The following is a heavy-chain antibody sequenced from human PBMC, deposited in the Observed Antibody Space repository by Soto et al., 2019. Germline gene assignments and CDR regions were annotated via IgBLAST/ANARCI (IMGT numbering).Heavy chain of an antibody. V-gene: IGHV1-18*01. CDR2: ISTHVRDT. D-gene: IGHD2-15*01. CDR1: GYTFTSYG. Sequence: QVQLVQSGAEVKEPGASVKVSCKASGYTFTSYGISWVRQAPGQGLECMGWISTHVRDTNYAQKCQGSITMTTDTATSTAYVELRSLISDDTAVYYCARDWYCSGGTCSNTFDIWGHGTMVTVSS. J-gene: IGHJ3*02. CDR3: ARDWYCSGGTCSNTFDI.